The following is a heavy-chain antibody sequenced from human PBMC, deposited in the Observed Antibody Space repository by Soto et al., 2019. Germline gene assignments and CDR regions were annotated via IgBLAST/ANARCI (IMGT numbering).Heavy chain of an antibody. D-gene: IGHD3-22*01. CDR1: GFTFRNAW. J-gene: IGHJ4*02. Sequence: GESLKISCAASGFTFRNAWMNWVRQAPGKGLEWVGRIKSKTDGGTTDYAAPAKGRFTISRDDSKNTLYLQMNSLKTEDTAVYYCTTEDYYYDSSGYYHVDYWGQGTLVTVSS. V-gene: IGHV3-15*07. CDR3: TTEDYYYDSSGYYHVDY. CDR2: IKSKTDGGTT.